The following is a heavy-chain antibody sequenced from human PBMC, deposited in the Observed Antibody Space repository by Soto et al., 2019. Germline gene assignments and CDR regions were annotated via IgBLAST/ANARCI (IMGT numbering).Heavy chain of an antibody. V-gene: IGHV3-7*01. CDR2: IKGDGSEK. D-gene: IGHD3-3*01. J-gene: IGHJ4*02. CDR1: GFTFSRYW. CDR3: ARDSSPYYDFWSGFYTYFDY. Sequence: GGSLRLSCAASGFTFSRYWMSWVRQAPGKGLEWVANIKGDGSEKYYVDSVKGRFTISRDNAKNSLYLQMNSLRAEDTAVYYCARDSSPYYDFWSGFYTYFDYWGQGALVTVSS.